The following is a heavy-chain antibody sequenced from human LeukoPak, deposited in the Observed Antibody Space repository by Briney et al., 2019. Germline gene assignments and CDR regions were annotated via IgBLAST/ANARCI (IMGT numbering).Heavy chain of an antibody. CDR1: GVSISSYY. Sequence: SETLSLTCTVSGVSISSYYWSWIRQPPGKGLEWIGYIYYSGSTNYNPSLKSRVTISVDTSKNQFSLKPSSVTAADTAVYYCARGRFWLDPWGQGTLVTVSS. D-gene: IGHD3-3*01. V-gene: IGHV4-59*01. J-gene: IGHJ5*02. CDR3: ARGRFWLDP. CDR2: IYYSGST.